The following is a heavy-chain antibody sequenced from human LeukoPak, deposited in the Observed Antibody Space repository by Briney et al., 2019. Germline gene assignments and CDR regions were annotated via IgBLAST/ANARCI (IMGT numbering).Heavy chain of an antibody. D-gene: IGHD6-13*01. V-gene: IGHV1-69*06. CDR2: IIPIFGTA. J-gene: IGHJ4*02. CDR3: ARASTPYSSIDY. Sequence: SVKVSCKASGGTFSSYAISWVRQAPGQGLEWMGGIIPIFGTANYAQKFQGRVTITADKSTSTAYMELRSLRSDDTAVYYCARASTPYSSIDYWGQGTLVTVSS. CDR1: GGTFSSYA.